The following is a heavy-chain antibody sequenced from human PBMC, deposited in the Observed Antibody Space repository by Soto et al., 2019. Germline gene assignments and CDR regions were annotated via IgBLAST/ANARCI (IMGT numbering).Heavy chain of an antibody. J-gene: IGHJ4*02. D-gene: IGHD2-21*01. Sequence: EVQLLESGGGLVQPGGALRLSFAASGFTFSSHAMSWVRQAPGKGLDWISSISAGSEGASYADSVKGRFTISRANSNNTLYLQMNRLTAGDTGVFYCAGDLWGYLHWCQGTLVSVSS. V-gene: IGHV3-23*01. CDR1: GFTFSSHA. CDR2: ISAGSEGA. CDR3: AGDLWGYLH.